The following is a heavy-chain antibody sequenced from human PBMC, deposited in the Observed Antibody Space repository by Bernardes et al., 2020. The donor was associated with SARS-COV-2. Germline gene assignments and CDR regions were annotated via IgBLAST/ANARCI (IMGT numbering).Heavy chain of an antibody. CDR2: IYTSGST. J-gene: IGHJ4*02. V-gene: IGHV4-4*07. Sequence: SETLSLTCTVSGGSINSYYWSWIRQPAGKGLEWIGRIYTSGSTNYNPSLKSRVTMSVDMSKNQFSLRLSSVTDADTAVYYCARVVPYTTSSYYFDYWGQGTLVTVSS. CDR1: GGSINSYY. D-gene: IGHD6-6*01. CDR3: ARVVPYTTSSYYFDY.